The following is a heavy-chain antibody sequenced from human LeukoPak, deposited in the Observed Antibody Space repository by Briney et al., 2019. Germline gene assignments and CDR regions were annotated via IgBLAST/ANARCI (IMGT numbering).Heavy chain of an antibody. CDR2: INPNSGDT. CDR3: ARGGLRVMVYRLYYMDV. J-gene: IGHJ6*03. CDR1: GYSFTGYY. D-gene: IGHD2-8*01. Sequence: EASVKVSCKASGYSFTGYYTHWVRQAPGQGLEWMGWINPNSGDTKYAQKFQGRVTTTRDTSISTAYMELTRLRSDDTAVYYCARGGLRVMVYRLYYMDVWGKGTTVTVSS. V-gene: IGHV1-2*02.